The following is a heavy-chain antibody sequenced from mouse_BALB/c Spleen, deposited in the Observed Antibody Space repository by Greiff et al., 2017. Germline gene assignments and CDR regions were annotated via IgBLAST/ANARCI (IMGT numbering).Heavy chain of an antibody. D-gene: IGHD2-2*01. CDR3: TRSGYDEDAMDY. Sequence: VQLKQSGPELVKPGASVKMSCKASGYTFTSYVMHWVKQKPGQGLEWIGYINPYNDGTKYNEKFKSKATLTVDKSSSTAYMQLSSLTSEDSAVYYCTRSGYDEDAMDYWGQGTSVTVSS. J-gene: IGHJ4*01. CDR1: GYTFTSYV. V-gene: IGHV1-14*01. CDR2: INPYNDGT.